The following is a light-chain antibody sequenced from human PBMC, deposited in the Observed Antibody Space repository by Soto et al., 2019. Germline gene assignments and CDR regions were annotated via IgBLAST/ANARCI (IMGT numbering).Light chain of an antibody. CDR3: QQYGSSPPLT. Sequence: EIVLTQSPGTLSLSPGERATLSCRASQNLGSGYLAWYQQKPGQAPRILIYAASSRATGIPDRFSGSGSGTDFTLSISRLEPEDFAVYYCQQYGSSPPLTFGGGTKVDIK. V-gene: IGKV3-20*01. CDR1: QNLGSGY. J-gene: IGKJ4*01. CDR2: AAS.